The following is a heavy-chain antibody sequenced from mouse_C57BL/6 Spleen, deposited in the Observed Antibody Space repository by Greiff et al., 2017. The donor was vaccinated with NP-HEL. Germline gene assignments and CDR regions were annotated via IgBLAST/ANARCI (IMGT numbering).Heavy chain of an antibody. CDR2: IHPNSGST. V-gene: IGHV1-64*01. Sequence: QVQLKQSGAELVKPGASVKLSCKASGYTFTSYWMHWVKQRPGQGLEWIGMIHPNSGSTNYNEKFKSKATLTVDKSSSTAYMQLSSLTSEDSAVYYCARDSNYDYAMDYWGQGTSVTVSS. CDR3: ARDSNYDYAMDY. CDR1: GYTFTSYW. D-gene: IGHD2-5*01. J-gene: IGHJ4*01.